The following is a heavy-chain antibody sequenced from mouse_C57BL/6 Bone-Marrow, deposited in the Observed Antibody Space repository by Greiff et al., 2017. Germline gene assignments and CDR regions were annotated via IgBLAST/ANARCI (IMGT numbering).Heavy chain of an antibody. D-gene: IGHD4-1*01. CDR3: ARSWDRYFYV. CDR2: IYPRSGNT. Sequence: QVQLQQSGAELARPGASVKLSCKASGYTFTSYGISWVKQRTGQGLEWIGEIYPRSGNTYYNEKFKGKDTLTADKSSSTAYMELRSLTSEDSAVYFCARSWDRYFYVWGTGTTVTVSS. V-gene: IGHV1-81*01. J-gene: IGHJ1*03. CDR1: GYTFTSYG.